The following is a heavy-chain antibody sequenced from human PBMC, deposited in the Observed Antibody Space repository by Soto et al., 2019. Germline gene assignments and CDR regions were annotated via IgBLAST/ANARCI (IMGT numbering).Heavy chain of an antibody. J-gene: IGHJ6*02. CDR3: AFLPYFDILTGYYTHLIDYGMDV. D-gene: IGHD3-9*01. V-gene: IGHV4-4*02. CDR1: GGSISSSNW. CDR2: IYHSGST. Sequence: SETLSLTCAVSGGSISSSNWWSWVRQPPGKGLEWIGEIYHSGSTNYNPSLKSRVTMSVDKSKNQFSLKLSSVTAADTAVYYCAFLPYFDILTGYYTHLIDYGMDVWGQGTTVTVSS.